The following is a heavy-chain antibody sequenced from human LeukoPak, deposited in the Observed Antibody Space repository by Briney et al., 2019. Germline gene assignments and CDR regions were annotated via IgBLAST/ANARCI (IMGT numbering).Heavy chain of an antibody. J-gene: IGHJ3*02. D-gene: IGHD3-10*01. V-gene: IGHV4-59*12. CDR2: IYYSGST. Sequence: SETLSLTCTVSGGSISSYYWSWIRQPPGKGLEWIGYIYYSGSTNYNPSLKSRVTISVDTSKNQFSLKLSSVTAADTAVYYCARDLMEAFDIWGQGTMVTVSS. CDR3: ARDLMEAFDI. CDR1: GGSISSYY.